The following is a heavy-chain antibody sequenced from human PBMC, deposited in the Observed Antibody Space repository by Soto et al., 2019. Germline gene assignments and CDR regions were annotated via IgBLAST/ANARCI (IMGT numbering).Heavy chain of an antibody. Sequence: KPSETLSLTCTVSGGSISSYYWSWIRQPPGKGLEWIGYIYYSGSTNYNPSLKSRVTISVDTSKNQFSLKLSSVTAADTAVYYCARARHYYGSGSNWFDPWGQGTLVTVSS. J-gene: IGHJ5*02. CDR2: IYYSGST. V-gene: IGHV4-59*01. D-gene: IGHD3-10*01. CDR3: ARARHYYGSGSNWFDP. CDR1: GGSISSYY.